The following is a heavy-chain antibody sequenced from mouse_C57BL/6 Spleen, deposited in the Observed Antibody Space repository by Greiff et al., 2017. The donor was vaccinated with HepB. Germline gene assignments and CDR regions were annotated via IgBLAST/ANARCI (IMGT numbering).Heavy chain of an antibody. CDR2: SRNKANDYTT. CDR3: ARDADDVGYFDV. Sequence: EVKVVESGGGLVQSGRSLRLSCATSGFTFSDFYMEWVRQAPGKGLEWIAASRNKANDYTTEYSASVKGRFIVSRDTSQSILYLQMNALRAEDTAIYYCARDADDVGYFDVWGTGTTVTVSS. J-gene: IGHJ1*03. CDR1: GFTFSDFY. D-gene: IGHD2-12*01. V-gene: IGHV7-1*01.